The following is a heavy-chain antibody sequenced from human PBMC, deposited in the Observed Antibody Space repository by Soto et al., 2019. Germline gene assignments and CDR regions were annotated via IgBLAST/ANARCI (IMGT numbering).Heavy chain of an antibody. CDR1: NGSISNFY. CDR2: IHGSGSA. D-gene: IGHD6-13*01. J-gene: IGHJ5*02. V-gene: IGHV4-4*07. CDR3: ARSSHQESWFDP. Sequence: PSETLSLTCTVSNGSISNFYWKWIRQSAGKGLEWIGRIHGSGSATYNPSLRSRVTMSVDTSKNQFSLKVNSVTGADTAVYYCARSSHQESWFDPWGQGTLLAASS.